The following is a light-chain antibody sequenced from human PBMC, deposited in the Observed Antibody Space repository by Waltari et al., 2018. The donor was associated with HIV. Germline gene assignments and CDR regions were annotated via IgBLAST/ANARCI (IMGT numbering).Light chain of an antibody. CDR3: QKYDDPVLT. CDR2: DAT. J-gene: IGKJ4*01. V-gene: IGKV1-33*01. Sequence: DIQMTQSPSSLSASVGARVTITCQASQGISNYLNWYQQKPGKAPKLLIYDATLLYTGVPSRFSGSGSGTYFTLTISRLQPEDIATYYCQKYDDPVLTFGGGTKVQI. CDR1: QGISNY.